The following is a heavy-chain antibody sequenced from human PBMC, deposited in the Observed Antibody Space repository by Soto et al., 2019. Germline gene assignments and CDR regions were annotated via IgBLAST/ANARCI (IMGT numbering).Heavy chain of an antibody. Sequence: QVQLVQSGAEVKKPGASVKVSCKASGYTFTGNYMHWVRQAPGQGLEWMGWINPNSGGTNYAKKFQGRVTVTRDTSISTACMELSRLRADDTAVYYCARDGDSSSPFDIWGQGTMVTVSS. CDR1: GYTFTGNY. J-gene: IGHJ3*02. V-gene: IGHV1-2*02. D-gene: IGHD6-6*01. CDR2: INPNSGGT. CDR3: ARDGDSSSPFDI.